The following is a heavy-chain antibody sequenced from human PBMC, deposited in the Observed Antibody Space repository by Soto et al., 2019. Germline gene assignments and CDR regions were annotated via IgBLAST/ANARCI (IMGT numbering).Heavy chain of an antibody. V-gene: IGHV1-8*01. CDR2: MNPNSGNT. Sequence: QVQLVQSGAEVKKPGASVKVSCKASGYTFTSYDINWVRQATGQGLEWMGWMNPNSGNTGYAQKFQGRVTMPRNTSISTAYMELSSLRSEDTAVYYCARVPDYYYGMDVWGQGTTVTVSS. J-gene: IGHJ6*02. CDR3: ARVPDYYYGMDV. CDR1: GYTFTSYD.